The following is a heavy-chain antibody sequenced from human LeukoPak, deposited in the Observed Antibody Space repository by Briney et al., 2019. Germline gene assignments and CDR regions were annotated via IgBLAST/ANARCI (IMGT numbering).Heavy chain of an antibody. CDR3: ARDRGGGAAARSYNGLDAFDI. Sequence: SEALSLTCTVSGGSISSGGYYWSWIRQHPGKGLEWIGYIYYSGSTYYNPSLKSRVTISVDTSKNQFSLKLSSVTAEDTAVYYCARDRGGGAAARSYNGLDAFDIWGQGTMVTVSS. D-gene: IGHD6-13*01. CDR2: IYYSGST. CDR1: GGSISSGGYY. V-gene: IGHV4-31*03. J-gene: IGHJ3*02.